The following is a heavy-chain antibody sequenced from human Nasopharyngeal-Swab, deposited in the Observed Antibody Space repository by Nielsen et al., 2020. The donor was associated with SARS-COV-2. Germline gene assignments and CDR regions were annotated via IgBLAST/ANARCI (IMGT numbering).Heavy chain of an antibody. CDR3: ARSGSYGGAFDI. J-gene: IGHJ3*02. V-gene: IGHV2-70*17. D-gene: IGHD4-17*01. Sequence: SGPTLVKPTQTLTPTCTFSGFSLTTSGMCVTWIRQPPGKALEWLARIDWDDDEFYSTSLKTRLTISKDTSKNQVVLTMTNMDPVDTATYYCARSGSYGGAFDIWGQGTMVTVSS. CDR1: GFSLTTSGMC. CDR2: IDWDDDE.